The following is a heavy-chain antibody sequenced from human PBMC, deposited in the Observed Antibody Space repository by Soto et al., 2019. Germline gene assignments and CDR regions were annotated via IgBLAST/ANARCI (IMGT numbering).Heavy chain of an antibody. CDR2: IYYSGRT. J-gene: IGHJ5*02. CDR3: ARDRPGNKNWFDP. Sequence: SETLSLTCPVSGGSITSGDYFGSWIRQPPGRGLEWIGYIYYSGRTYYNPSLKSRFTISVDTSKNQFSLKLNSVTAADTAVYYCARDRPGNKNWFDPWGRGTLVTVSS. CDR1: GGSITSGDYF. V-gene: IGHV4-30-4*01.